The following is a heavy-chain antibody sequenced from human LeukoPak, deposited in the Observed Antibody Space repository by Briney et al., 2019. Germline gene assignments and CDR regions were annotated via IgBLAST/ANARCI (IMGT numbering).Heavy chain of an antibody. J-gene: IGHJ4*02. Sequence: PGGSLRLSCAASGFTFSSYGMHWVRQAPGKGLEWVAFIRYDGSNKYYADSVKGRFTISRDNSKNTLYLQMNSLRADDTAVYYCARGADYGDYTPFDYWGQGTLVTVSS. CDR2: IRYDGSNK. D-gene: IGHD4-17*01. CDR3: ARGADYGDYTPFDY. CDR1: GFTFSSYG. V-gene: IGHV3-30*02.